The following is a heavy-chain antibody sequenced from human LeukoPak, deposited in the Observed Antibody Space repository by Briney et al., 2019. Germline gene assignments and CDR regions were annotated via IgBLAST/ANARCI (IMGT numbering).Heavy chain of an antibody. Sequence: GGSLRLSCAASGFSFSNYAMHWVRQAPDKGLQWVAFISDDGSNKYYADSVKGRFTTSRDSSKNTLYLQMNSLRADDTAVYYCADGRDLDYWGQGTLVTVSS. J-gene: IGHJ4*02. CDR1: GFSFSNYA. CDR2: ISDDGSNK. D-gene: IGHD1-26*01. CDR3: ADGRDLDY. V-gene: IGHV3-30-3*01.